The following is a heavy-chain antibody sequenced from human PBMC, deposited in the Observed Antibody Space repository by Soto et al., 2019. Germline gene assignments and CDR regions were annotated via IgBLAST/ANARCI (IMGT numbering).Heavy chain of an antibody. D-gene: IGHD2-15*01. CDR3: ARDVVRSTAGDS. CDR1: GGTFSTSS. V-gene: IGHV1-69*01. J-gene: IGHJ4*02. CDR2: IIPIFTRT. Sequence: QLQLVQSGTEAKEPGSSVKVSCKASGGTFSTSSFVWVRQGPGQGLEWMGGIIPIFTRTNFAQKFQGRVTFSADESTRTTYMELRSLTSEYTAIYYCARDVVRSTAGDSWGQGTLVTVSS.